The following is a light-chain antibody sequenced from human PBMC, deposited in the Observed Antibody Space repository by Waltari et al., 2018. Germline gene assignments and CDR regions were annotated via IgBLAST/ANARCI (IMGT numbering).Light chain of an antibody. CDR1: QTITNY. J-gene: IGKJ1*01. CDR2: AAS. Sequence: TQSPSSLSASVGDRVTITCRASQTITNYLNWYQQIPGKAPKLLIYAASTLKSGVPSRFSGSGSGSDFTLTISSLQPEDFASYYCQQTYNTPWTFGQGTNVELK. V-gene: IGKV1-39*01. CDR3: QQTYNTPWT.